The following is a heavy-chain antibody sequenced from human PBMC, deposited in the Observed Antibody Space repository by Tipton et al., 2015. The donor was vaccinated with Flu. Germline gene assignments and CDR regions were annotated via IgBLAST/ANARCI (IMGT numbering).Heavy chain of an antibody. D-gene: IGHD4-11*01. J-gene: IGHJ5*02. CDR2: IHRAGNT. V-gene: IGHV4-59*08. Sequence: TLSLTCTVSGGSISSYYWSWIRQAPGKGLEWIADIHRAGNTYYNPSLKSRVTLSVDTSNNQFSLKLSSVTAADTAVYYCARRDYSNYVSEPKNWFDTWGQGTLATVSS. CDR1: GGSISSYY. CDR3: ARRDYSNYVSEPKNWFDT.